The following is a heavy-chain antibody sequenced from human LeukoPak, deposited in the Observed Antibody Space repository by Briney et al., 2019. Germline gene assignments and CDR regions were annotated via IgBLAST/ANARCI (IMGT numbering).Heavy chain of an antibody. CDR2: MNPNSGNT. J-gene: IGHJ5*02. D-gene: IGHD3-22*01. Sequence: GASVKVSCKASGYTFTSYDINWVRQATGQGLEWMGWMNPNSGNTGYAQKFQGRVTITRNTSISTAYMELSSLRSGDTAVYYCARGDRRAYYNWFDPWGQGTLVTVSS. CDR1: GYTFTSYD. CDR3: ARGDRRAYYNWFDP. V-gene: IGHV1-8*03.